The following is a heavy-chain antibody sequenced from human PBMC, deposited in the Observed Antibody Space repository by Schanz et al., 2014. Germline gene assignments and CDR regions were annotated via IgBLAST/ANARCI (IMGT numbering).Heavy chain of an antibody. V-gene: IGHV3-21*01. D-gene: IGHD5-18*01. CDR3: ARVALPGYSSPRDAFDI. CDR1: GFAFSSFA. Sequence: EVQLMESGGGLVKPGGSLRLSCVASGFAFSSFAMTWVRQAPGRGLEWVSSISYGTSYIYYAESVKGRFTISRDNAKNSLYLQMNGLRAEDTAVYYCARVALPGYSSPRDAFDIWGQGTMVTVSS. J-gene: IGHJ3*02. CDR2: ISYGTSYI.